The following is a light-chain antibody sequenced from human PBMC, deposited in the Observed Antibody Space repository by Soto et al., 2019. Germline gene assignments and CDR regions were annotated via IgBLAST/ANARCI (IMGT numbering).Light chain of an antibody. CDR1: SSDLGLYNY. Sequence: QSVLTQPASVSGSPGQSITISCTGTSSDLGLYNYVSWYQQHPGKAPKLIIYEVNNRPSGVSDRFSGSKSGNTASLTISGLQAEDEADYFCSSYTTSTTWVFGGGTQLTVL. V-gene: IGLV2-14*01. J-gene: IGLJ3*02. CDR3: SSYTTSTTWV. CDR2: EVN.